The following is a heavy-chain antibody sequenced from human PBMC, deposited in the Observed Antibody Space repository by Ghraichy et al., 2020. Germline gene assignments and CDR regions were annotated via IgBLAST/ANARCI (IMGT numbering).Heavy chain of an antibody. V-gene: IGHV4-59*08. Sequence: LETLSLTCTVSGGSISSYYWSWIRQPPGKGLEWIGYIYYSGSTNYNPSLKSRVTISVDTSKNQFSLKLSSVTAADTAVYYCARLAVAGTNFDYWGQGTLVTVSS. D-gene: IGHD6-19*01. CDR2: IYYSGST. CDR1: GGSISSYY. J-gene: IGHJ4*02. CDR3: ARLAVAGTNFDY.